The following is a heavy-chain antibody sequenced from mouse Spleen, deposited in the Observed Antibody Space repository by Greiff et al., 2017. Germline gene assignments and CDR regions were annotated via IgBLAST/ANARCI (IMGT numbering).Heavy chain of an antibody. Sequence: QVQLKESGAELARPGASVKMSCKASGYTFTSYTMHWVKQRPGQGLEWIGYINPSSGYTKYNQKFKDKATLTADKSSSTAYMQLSSLTSEDSAVYYCARWYGNYFDYWGQGTTLTVSS. CDR1: GYTFTSYT. D-gene: IGHD2-10*02. CDR2: INPSSGYT. V-gene: IGHV1-4*01. J-gene: IGHJ2*01. CDR3: ARWYGNYFDY.